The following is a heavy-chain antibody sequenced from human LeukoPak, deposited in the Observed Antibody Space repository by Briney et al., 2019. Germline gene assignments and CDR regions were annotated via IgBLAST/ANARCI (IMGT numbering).Heavy chain of an antibody. V-gene: IGHV1-8*02. CDR2: MNPNSGNT. J-gene: IGHJ4*02. CDR3: ARGTMVRGVPINFDS. Sequence: ASVKVSCKASGYTFTSYGISWVRQATGQGLEWMGWMNPNSGNTGYAQKFQGRVTMTRNTSISTAYMELSSLRSEDTAVYYRARGTMVRGVPINFDSWGQGTLVTVSS. D-gene: IGHD3-10*01. CDR1: GYTFTSYG.